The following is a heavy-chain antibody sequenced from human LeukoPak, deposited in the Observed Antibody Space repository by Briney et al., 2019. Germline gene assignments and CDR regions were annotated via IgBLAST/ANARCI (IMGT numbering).Heavy chain of an antibody. D-gene: IGHD3-10*01. V-gene: IGHV4-39*01. CDR2: IYYSGST. CDR1: GGSISSSSYY. Sequence: SETLSLTCTVSGGSISSSSYYWGWIRQPPGKGLEWIGSIYYSGSTCYNPSLKSRVTISVDTSKNQFSLKLSSVTAADTAVYYCGGMVRGVIVEYNWFDPWGQGTLVTVSS. CDR3: GGMVRGVIVEYNWFDP. J-gene: IGHJ5*02.